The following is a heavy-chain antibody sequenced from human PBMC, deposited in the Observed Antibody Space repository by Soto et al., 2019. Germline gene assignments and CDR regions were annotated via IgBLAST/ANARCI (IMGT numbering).Heavy chain of an antibody. D-gene: IGHD3-3*01. CDR2: IYPGDSDT. Sequence: GESLKISCKGSGYSFTSYWIGWVRQMPGKGLEWMGIIYPGDSDTRYSPSFQGQVTISADKSISTAYLQWSSLKASDTAMYYCARQVRYYDFWSGYYADYYYYMDVWGKGTTVTVSS. CDR3: ARQVRYYDFWSGYYADYYYYMDV. CDR1: GYSFTSYW. V-gene: IGHV5-51*01. J-gene: IGHJ6*03.